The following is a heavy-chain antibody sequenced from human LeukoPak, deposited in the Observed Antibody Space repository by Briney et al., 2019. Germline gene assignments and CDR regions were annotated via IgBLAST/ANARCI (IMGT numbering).Heavy chain of an antibody. CDR3: ARDGGGFYDRNINWFDP. Sequence: ASETLSLTCTVSGGSISSYYWSWIRQPAGKGLEWIGRIYTSGSTNYNPSLKSRVTMSVDTSKNQFSLKLSSVTAADTAVYYCARDGGGFYDRNINWFDPWGQGTLVTVSS. J-gene: IGHJ5*02. CDR2: IYTSGST. D-gene: IGHD3-22*01. V-gene: IGHV4-4*07. CDR1: GGSISSYY.